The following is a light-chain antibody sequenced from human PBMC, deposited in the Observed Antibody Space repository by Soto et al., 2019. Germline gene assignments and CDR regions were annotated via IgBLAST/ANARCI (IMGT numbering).Light chain of an antibody. CDR3: QQYNTSPWT. J-gene: IGKJ1*01. CDR2: DAS. Sequence: DIQMTQSPSTLSASVGAIVTITFRASQSVNTWLAWYQQKPGKAPVLLIYDASSLKSGVPSRFSGSGSGTEFTLTITSLQPDDFATYYCQQYNTSPWTFGQGTKVDI. V-gene: IGKV1-5*01. CDR1: QSVNTW.